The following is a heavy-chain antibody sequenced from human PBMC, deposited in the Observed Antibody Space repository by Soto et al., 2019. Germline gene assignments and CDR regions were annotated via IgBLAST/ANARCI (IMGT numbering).Heavy chain of an antibody. V-gene: IGHV3-7*01. D-gene: IGHD1-20*01. CDR3: MTEYKGY. Sequence: ADSGLIPKTYRMRGVRLALGKELDRMPCGEEDGSDKYYVDSVKGRFTISRDNAKSSVYLQMNSLRAEDPAVYYCMTEYKGYWGQGT. CDR1: GLIPKTYR. J-gene: IGHJ4*02. CDR2: GEEDGSDK.